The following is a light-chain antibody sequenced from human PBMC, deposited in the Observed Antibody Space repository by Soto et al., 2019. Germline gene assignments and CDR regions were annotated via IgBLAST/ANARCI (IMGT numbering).Light chain of an antibody. CDR2: AAS. J-gene: IGKJ3*01. CDR1: EVISSY. CDR3: QQLNSYPF. Sequence: DIQLTQSPSFLSASVGDRVTITCRASEVISSYLAWYQQKPGKAPKLLIYAASTLQSGVPSRFSGSGSGTEFTLTISSLQPEDFATYYCQQLNSYPFFGPGTKVDIK. V-gene: IGKV1-9*01.